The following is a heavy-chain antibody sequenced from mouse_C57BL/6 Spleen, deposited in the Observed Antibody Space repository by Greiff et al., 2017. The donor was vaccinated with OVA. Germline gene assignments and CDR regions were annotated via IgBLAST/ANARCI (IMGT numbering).Heavy chain of an antibody. CDR1: GYSITSGYY. Sequence: EVHLVESGPGLVKPSQSLSLTCSVTGYSITSGYYWNWIRQFPGNKLEWMGYISYDGSNNYNPSLKNRISITRDTSKNQFFLKLNSVTTEDTATYYCARGDYDRNFAYWGQGTLVTVSA. CDR2: ISYDGSN. CDR3: ARGDYDRNFAY. D-gene: IGHD2-4*01. V-gene: IGHV3-6*01. J-gene: IGHJ3*01.